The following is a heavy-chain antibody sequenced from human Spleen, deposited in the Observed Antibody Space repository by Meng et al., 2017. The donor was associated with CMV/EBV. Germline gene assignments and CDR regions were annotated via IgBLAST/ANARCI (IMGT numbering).Heavy chain of an antibody. CDR1: GFTFSSYS. V-gene: IGHV3-21*04. CDR3: ARDNYDYHYGMDV. Sequence: GESLKISCAASGFTFSSYSMNWVRQAPGKGLEWVSSISSSSSYIYYADSVKGRFTISRDNAKNSLYLQMNSLRAEDTAVYYCARDNYDYHYGMDVWGQGTTVTVSS. CDR2: ISSSSSYI. J-gene: IGHJ6*02.